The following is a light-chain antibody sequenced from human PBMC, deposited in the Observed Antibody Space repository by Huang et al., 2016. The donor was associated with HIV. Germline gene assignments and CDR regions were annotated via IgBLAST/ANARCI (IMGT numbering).Light chain of an antibody. CDR1: QSVSSS. J-gene: IGKJ5*01. CDR2: GAS. CDR3: QQYNNWPPIT. Sequence: EIVMTQSPATLSASAGERVTLSCRASQSVSSSLAWYQQKPGQATRLLIYGASTRANGIPARFSGSGSETEFTLTISSLRSEDFAVYYCQQYNNWPPITFGQGTRLEMK. V-gene: IGKV3-15*01.